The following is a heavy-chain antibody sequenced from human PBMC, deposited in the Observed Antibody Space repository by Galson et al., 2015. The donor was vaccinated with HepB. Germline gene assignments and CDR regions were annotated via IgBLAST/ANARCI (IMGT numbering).Heavy chain of an antibody. CDR1: GFTVSNAS. D-gene: IGHD4-17*01. V-gene: IGHV3-53*01. CDR2: IYTSGNI. Sequence: SLRLSCAGSGFTVSNASMSWVRQAPGEGLEWVSIIYTSGNIYYPGAVMGRFMTSRDNSKNTLNLQINSLRAEDTAVYYCARGHGASWGQGTLVIVSS. J-gene: IGHJ4*02. CDR3: ARGHGAS.